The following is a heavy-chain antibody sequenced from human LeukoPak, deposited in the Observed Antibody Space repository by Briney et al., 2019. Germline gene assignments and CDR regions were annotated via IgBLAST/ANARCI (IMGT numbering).Heavy chain of an antibody. Sequence: SETLSLTCAVYGGSFSGCYWSWIRQPPGKGLEWIGEINHSGSTNYNPSLKSRVTISVDTSKNQFSLKLSSVTAADTAVYYCARGHFGVVAHFDYWGQGTLVTVSS. D-gene: IGHD3-3*01. V-gene: IGHV4-34*01. J-gene: IGHJ4*02. CDR3: ARGHFGVVAHFDY. CDR1: GGSFSGCY. CDR2: INHSGST.